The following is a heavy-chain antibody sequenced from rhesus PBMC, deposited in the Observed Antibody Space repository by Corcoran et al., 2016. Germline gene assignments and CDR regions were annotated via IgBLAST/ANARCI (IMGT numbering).Heavy chain of an antibody. CDR1: GGSISSSY. Sequence: QLQLQESGPGLVKPSETLSVTCAVSGGSISSSYWSWIRQAPGKGLEWIGYIYGSGSSTNYNPSLKIRVTRSVDKSKNQLSLKLSSVTAADTAVYYCASDRYCTGSGCYALDYWGQGVLVTVSS. V-gene: IGHV4-169*02. J-gene: IGHJ4*01. CDR2: IYGSGSST. D-gene: IGHD2-21*01. CDR3: ASDRYCTGSGCYALDY.